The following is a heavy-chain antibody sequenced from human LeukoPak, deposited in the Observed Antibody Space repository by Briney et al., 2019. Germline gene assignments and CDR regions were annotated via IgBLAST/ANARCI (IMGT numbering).Heavy chain of an antibody. D-gene: IGHD1-1*01. CDR2: ISGSGGSA. Sequence: GGSLRLSCAASGFTFSSYAMSWVRQAPGKGLEWVSAISGSGGSAYYADSVEGRFTISRDNSKNTLYLQMNSLRAEDTAVYYCAKGHIDNWNVDAFDIWGQGTMVTVSS. CDR3: AKGHIDNWNVDAFDI. J-gene: IGHJ3*02. V-gene: IGHV3-23*01. CDR1: GFTFSSYA.